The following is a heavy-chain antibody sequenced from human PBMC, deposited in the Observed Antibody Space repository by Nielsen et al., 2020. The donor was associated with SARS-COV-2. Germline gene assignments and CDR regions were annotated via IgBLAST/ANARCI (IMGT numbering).Heavy chain of an antibody. CDR2: INAGNGNT. D-gene: IGHD6-19*01. CDR1: GYTFTSYA. J-gene: IGHJ6*02. V-gene: IGHV1-3*01. CDR3: ARDLRSSGWYGGYSNYGMDV. Sequence: ASVKVSCKASGYTFTSYAMHWVRQAPGQRLEWMGWINAGNGNTKYSQKFQGRVTITRDTSASTAYMELSSLRSEDTAVYYCARDLRSSGWYGGYSNYGMDVWGQGTTVTVSS.